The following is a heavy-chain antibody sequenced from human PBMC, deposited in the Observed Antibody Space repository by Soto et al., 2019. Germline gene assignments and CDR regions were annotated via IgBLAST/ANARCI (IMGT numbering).Heavy chain of an antibody. Sequence: PGGSLRLSCAASGFTFSGSAMHWVRQASGKGLEWVGRIRSKANSYATAYAASVKGRFTISRDDSKNTAYLQMNSLKTEDTAVYYCTRTFYDYFDYWGQGTLVTVSS. D-gene: IGHD4-17*01. CDR1: GFTFSGSA. V-gene: IGHV3-73*01. CDR3: TRTFYDYFDY. CDR2: IRSKANSYAT. J-gene: IGHJ4*02.